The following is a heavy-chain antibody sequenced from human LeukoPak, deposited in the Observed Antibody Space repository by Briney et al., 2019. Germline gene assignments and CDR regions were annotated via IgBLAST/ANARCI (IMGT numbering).Heavy chain of an antibody. Sequence: ASVKVSCKASGGTFSSYAISWVRQAPGQGLEWMGIINPSGGSTSYAQKFQGRVTMTRDTSTSTVYMELSSLRSEDTAVYYCARAAEMVVAARAWFDPWGQGTLVTVSS. CDR2: INPSGGST. CDR1: GGTFSSYA. D-gene: IGHD2-15*01. J-gene: IGHJ5*02. CDR3: ARAAEMVVAARAWFDP. V-gene: IGHV1-46*01.